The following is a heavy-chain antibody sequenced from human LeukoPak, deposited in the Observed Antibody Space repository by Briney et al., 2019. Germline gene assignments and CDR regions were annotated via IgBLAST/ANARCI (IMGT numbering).Heavy chain of an antibody. V-gene: IGHV1-8*03. CDR1: GYTFISYD. J-gene: IGHJ5*02. CDR3: ARGRYCSSTSCYHNWFDP. Sequence: ASVKVSCKASGYTFISYDINWVRQATGQGLEWMGWMNPNSGNTGYAQKFQGRVTITRNTSISTAYMELSSLRSEDTAVYYCARGRYCSSTSCYHNWFDPWGQGTLVTVSS. D-gene: IGHD2-2*01. CDR2: MNPNSGNT.